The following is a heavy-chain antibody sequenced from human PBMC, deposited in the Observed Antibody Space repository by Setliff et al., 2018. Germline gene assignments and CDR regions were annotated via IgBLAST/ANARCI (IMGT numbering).Heavy chain of an antibody. CDR3: ARVDFTMIQGVLGL. CDR1: GGSVSSTSHY. J-gene: IGHJ1*01. V-gene: IGHV4-39*07. Sequence: SETLSLTCNVSGGSVSSTSHYWGWIRQPPGKGMEWIGSVYYSGYTYYNPSLQSRVTISVDMSKNQFSMKLTSVTAADTAVYFCARVDFTMIQGVLGLWGQGTQVTVSS. D-gene: IGHD3-10*01. CDR2: VYYSGYT.